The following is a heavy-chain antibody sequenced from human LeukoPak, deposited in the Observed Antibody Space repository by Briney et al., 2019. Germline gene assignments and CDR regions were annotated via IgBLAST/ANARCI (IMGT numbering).Heavy chain of an antibody. V-gene: IGHV3-30*04. CDR3: ARDSAYSGYDHAFDI. CDR2: ISYDGSNK. J-gene: IGHJ3*02. D-gene: IGHD5-12*01. CDR1: GFTFSSYA. Sequence: GGSLRLSCAASGFTFSSYAMHWVRQAPGKGLEWVAVISYDGSNKYYADSVKGRFTISRDDSKNTLYLRMNSLRAEDTAVYYCARDSAYSGYDHAFDIWGQGTMVTVSS.